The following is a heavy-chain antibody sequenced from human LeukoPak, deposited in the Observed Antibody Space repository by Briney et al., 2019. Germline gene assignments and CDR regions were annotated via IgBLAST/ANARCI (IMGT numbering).Heavy chain of an antibody. CDR1: GGSISSTIYY. CDR3: ARLPPMGSSGISYGFDI. J-gene: IGHJ3*02. Sequence: PSGTLSLTCSVSGGSISSTIYYWGWIRQPPGKGLEWIASMYYSGSNFYNPSLKSRVTGSVDTSKNQFSLKLSSVTAADTAVYYCARLPPMGSSGISYGFDIWGQGTMVTVSS. V-gene: IGHV4-39*07. D-gene: IGHD3-22*01. CDR2: MYYSGSN.